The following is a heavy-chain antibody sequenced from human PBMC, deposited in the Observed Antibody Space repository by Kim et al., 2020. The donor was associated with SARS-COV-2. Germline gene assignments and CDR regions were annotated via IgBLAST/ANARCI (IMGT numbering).Heavy chain of an antibody. CDR3: ARDLGLPDAFDI. Sequence: GGSLRLSCAASGFTFSPYWMHWVRQAPGKGLMWVSHINSDGSRIIYADSVKGRFTISRDNAKNTLYLQLNSLRADDTAVYFCARDLGLPDAFDIWGQGT. CDR2: INSDGSRI. J-gene: IGHJ3*02. D-gene: IGHD7-27*01. CDR1: GFTFSPYW. V-gene: IGHV3-74*01.